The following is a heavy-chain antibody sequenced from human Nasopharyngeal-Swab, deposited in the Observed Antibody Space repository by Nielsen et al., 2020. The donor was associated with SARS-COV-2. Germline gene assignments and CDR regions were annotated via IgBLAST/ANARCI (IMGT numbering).Heavy chain of an antibody. CDR2: IKQDGSEK. Sequence: GESLRLSCAASGFTFSSYWMSWVRQAPGKGLEWVANIKQDGSEKYYVDSVKGRFTISRDNAKNSLYLQMNSLRAEDTAVYYCARDPPYDSSGRSYWGQGTLVTVSS. CDR3: ARDPPYDSSGRSY. CDR1: GFTFSSYW. V-gene: IGHV3-7*03. J-gene: IGHJ4*02. D-gene: IGHD3-22*01.